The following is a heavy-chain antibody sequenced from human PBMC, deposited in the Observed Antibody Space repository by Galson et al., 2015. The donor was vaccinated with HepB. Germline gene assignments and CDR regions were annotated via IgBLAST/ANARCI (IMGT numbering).Heavy chain of an antibody. CDR2: INAGNGNT. CDR3: ARDYLLSGGVCYTVGSGGIGCHNWFDP. CDR1: GYTFTSYA. Sequence: SVKVSCKASGYTFTSYAMHWVRQAPGQRLEWMGWINAGNGNTKYSQKFQGRVTITRDASASTAYMELSSLRSEDTAVYYCARDYLLSGGVCYTVGSGGIGCHNWFDPWGQGTLVTVSS. J-gene: IGHJ5*02. D-gene: IGHD2-8*02. V-gene: IGHV1-3*01.